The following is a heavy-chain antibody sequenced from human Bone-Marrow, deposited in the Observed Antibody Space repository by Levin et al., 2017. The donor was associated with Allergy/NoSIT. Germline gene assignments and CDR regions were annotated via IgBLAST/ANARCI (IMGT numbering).Heavy chain of an antibody. V-gene: IGHV4-30-4*01. CDR2: IFYSAST. Sequence: SETLSLTCTVSGGSTSSGDYYWSWIRQPPGKGLEWIGHIFYSASTYYNPSLKSRVSMSLDTSKNQFSLKLSSVTAADTAVYYCARLGGTWGLRLEKLSSRGSYYNYGMDVWGQGTTVTVSS. D-gene: IGHD3-16*02. CDR3: ARLGGTWGLRLEKLSSRGSYYNYGMDV. CDR1: GGSTSSGDYY. J-gene: IGHJ6*02.